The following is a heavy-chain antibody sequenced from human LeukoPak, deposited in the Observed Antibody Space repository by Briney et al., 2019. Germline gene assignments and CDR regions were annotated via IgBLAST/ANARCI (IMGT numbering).Heavy chain of an antibody. CDR3: ARDTYYYDSSGAFDI. D-gene: IGHD3-22*01. CDR1: GFTFSSYG. CDR2: IWYDGSNK. Sequence: GGSLRLSCAASGFTFSSYGMHWVRQAPGKGLEWVAVIWYDGSNKHYADSVKGRFTISRDNSKNTLYLQMNSLRAEDTAVYYCARDTYYYDSSGAFDIWGQGTMVTVSS. J-gene: IGHJ3*02. V-gene: IGHV3-33*01.